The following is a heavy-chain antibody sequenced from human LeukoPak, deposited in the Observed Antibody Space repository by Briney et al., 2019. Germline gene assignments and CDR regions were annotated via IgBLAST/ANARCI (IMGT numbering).Heavy chain of an antibody. CDR2: INPSGGST. D-gene: IGHD6-6*01. CDR3: ARDPARAEYSLDY. J-gene: IGHJ4*02. V-gene: IGHV1-46*01. CDR1: GYTFISYY. Sequence: ASVKVSCKASGYTFISYYMHWVRQAPGQGLEWMGIINPSGGSTSYAQKFQGRVTMTRDMSTSTVYMELSSLRSEDTAVYYCARDPARAEYSLDYWGQGTLVTVSS.